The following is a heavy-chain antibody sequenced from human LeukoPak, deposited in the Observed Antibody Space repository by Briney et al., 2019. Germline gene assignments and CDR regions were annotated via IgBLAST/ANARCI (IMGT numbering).Heavy chain of an antibody. J-gene: IGHJ6*02. V-gene: IGHV1-46*01. CDR1: GYTFTSYY. CDR2: VNPSGGST. CDR3: AREIVVVPVAVILNTYGMDG. Sequence: ASVTVSCKASGYTFTSYYMHWVRQAPGQGLAWVGIVNPSGGSTSYAQKFQGRVTMTRDASTSTVYMELRSLRSEDTAVYYRAREIVVVPVAVILNTYGMDGSGQGSTVTASS. D-gene: IGHD2-2*01.